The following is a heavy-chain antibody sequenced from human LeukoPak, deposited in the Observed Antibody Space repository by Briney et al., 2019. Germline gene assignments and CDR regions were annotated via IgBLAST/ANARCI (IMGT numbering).Heavy chain of an antibody. CDR2: INPNSGGT. CDR1: GYTFTGYY. D-gene: IGHD5-12*01. CDR3: ARDLEYSGYEGY. Sequence: ASVKVSCKASGYTFTGYYMHWVGQAPGQGLEWMGWINPNSGGTNYAQKFQGRVTMTRDTSISTAYMELSRLRSDDTAVYYCARDLEYSGYEGYWGQGTPVTVSS. V-gene: IGHV1-2*02. J-gene: IGHJ4*02.